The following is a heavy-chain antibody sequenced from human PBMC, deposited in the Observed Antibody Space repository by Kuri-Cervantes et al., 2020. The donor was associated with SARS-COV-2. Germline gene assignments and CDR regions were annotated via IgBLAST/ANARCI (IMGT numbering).Heavy chain of an antibody. J-gene: IGHJ4*02. CDR3: ARGGYSGYEYYFDY. Sequence: ETLSLTCAASGFTFSSYWMSWVRQAPGKGLEWVANIKQDGSEKYYVDSVKGRFTISRDNAKNSLYLQMNSLRAEDTAVYYCARGGYSGYEYYFDYWGQGTLVTVSS. CDR2: IKQDGSEK. D-gene: IGHD5-12*01. V-gene: IGHV3-7*01. CDR1: GFTFSSYW.